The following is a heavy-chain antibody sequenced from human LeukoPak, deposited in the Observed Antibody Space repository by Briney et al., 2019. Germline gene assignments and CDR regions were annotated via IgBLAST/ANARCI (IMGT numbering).Heavy chain of an antibody. Sequence: SETLSLTCAVYGGSFSGYYWSWIRQPPGKGLEWIGEINHSGSTNYNPSLKSRVTISVDTSKNQFSLKLSSVTAGDTAVYYCGRXIGXYSYGPADWFDPWGQGTLVTVSS. CDR2: INHSGST. CDR1: GGSFSGYY. CDR3: GRXIGXYSYGPADWFDP. V-gene: IGHV4-34*01. D-gene: IGHD5-18*01. J-gene: IGHJ5*02.